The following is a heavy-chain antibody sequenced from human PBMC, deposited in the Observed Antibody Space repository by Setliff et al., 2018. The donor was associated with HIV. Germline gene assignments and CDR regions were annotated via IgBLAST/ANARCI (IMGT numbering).Heavy chain of an antibody. CDR3: ARVPGDYGDNPIDY. CDR2: VYPTGRT. D-gene: IGHD4-17*01. J-gene: IGHJ4*02. V-gene: IGHV1-46*01. Sequence: ASVKVSCKASGNTFTSYYMHWVRQAPGQGLEWMGIVYPTGRTHNAEKFQGRVTMTRDTSTSTVYMELRSLRSDDTAVYYCARVPGDYGDNPIDYWGQGTLVTVSS. CDR1: GNTFTSYY.